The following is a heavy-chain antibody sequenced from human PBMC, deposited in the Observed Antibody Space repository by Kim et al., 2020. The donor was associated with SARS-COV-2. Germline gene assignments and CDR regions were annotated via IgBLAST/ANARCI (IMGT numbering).Heavy chain of an antibody. Sequence: AQKFQGRVTMTADESTSTAYMELSSLRSEDTAVYYCATSADTAMVPGLDYWGQGTLVTVSS. V-gene: IGHV1-69*01. D-gene: IGHD5-18*01. J-gene: IGHJ4*02. CDR3: ATSADTAMVPGLDY.